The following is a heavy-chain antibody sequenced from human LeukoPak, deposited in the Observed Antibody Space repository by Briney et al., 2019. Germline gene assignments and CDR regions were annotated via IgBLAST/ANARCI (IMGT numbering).Heavy chain of an antibody. D-gene: IGHD5-18*01. CDR2: IYWDDDK. Sequence: ESGPTLVNPTQTLTLTCTFSGFSLSTSGVGVGWIRQPPGKALEWLALIYWDDDKRYSPSLKSRLTITKDTSKNQVVLTMTNMDPVDTATYYCARQGIQLWLVRAFDIWGQGTMVTVSS. V-gene: IGHV2-5*02. CDR3: ARQGIQLWLVRAFDI. CDR1: GFSLSTSGVG. J-gene: IGHJ3*02.